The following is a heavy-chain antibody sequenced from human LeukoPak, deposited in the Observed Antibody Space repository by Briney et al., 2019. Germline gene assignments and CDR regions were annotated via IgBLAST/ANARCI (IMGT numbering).Heavy chain of an antibody. J-gene: IGHJ3*02. V-gene: IGHV3-23*01. CDR1: GFTFSNYA. CDR3: AKDPKWGSGI. CDR2: ISVSGGRT. Sequence: GGSLRLSCAASGFTFSNYAMSWVRQAPGKGLEWVSAISVSGGRTYYADSVKGRFTISRDNSKNTLYLQMNSLRADDTAVYYCAKDPKWGSGIWGQGTMVTVSS. D-gene: IGHD6-19*01.